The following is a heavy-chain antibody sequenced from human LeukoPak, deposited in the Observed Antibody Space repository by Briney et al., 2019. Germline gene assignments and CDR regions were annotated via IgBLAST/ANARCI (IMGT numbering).Heavy chain of an antibody. CDR2: IYYSGST. CDR1: GGSVSSGSYY. J-gene: IGHJ4*02. D-gene: IGHD5-18*01. V-gene: IGHV4-61*01. Sequence: SETLSLTCTVSGGSVSSGSYYWSWIRQPPGTGLEWIGYIYYSGSTNYNPSLKSRVTISVDTSKNQFSLKLSSVTAADTAVYYCARGSSWGYSYGYDYWGQGTLVTVSS. CDR3: ARGSSWGYSYGYDY.